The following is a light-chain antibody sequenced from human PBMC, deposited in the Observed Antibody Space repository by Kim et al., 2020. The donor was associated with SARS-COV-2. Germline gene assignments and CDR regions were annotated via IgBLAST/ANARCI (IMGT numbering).Light chain of an antibody. CDR3: SSYTSSSTV. J-gene: IGLJ2*01. CDR2: HVS. V-gene: IGLV2-14*03. CDR1: HSNVCDYTY. Sequence: QSITISSTGTHSNVCDYTYVSWYQQHPDKAPKLMIYHVSNRPSGVSNRFSGSKSGNTASLTISGLQAEAEADSYCSSYTSSSTVFGGGTQLTVL.